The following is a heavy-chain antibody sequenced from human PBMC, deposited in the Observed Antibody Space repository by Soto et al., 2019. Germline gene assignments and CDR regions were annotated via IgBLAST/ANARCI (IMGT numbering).Heavy chain of an antibody. J-gene: IGHJ5*02. CDR2: LSGSGGST. V-gene: IGHV3-23*01. CDR3: ARALTVTSWCWFDP. Sequence: EVQLLESGGGLVQPGRSLRLSCAASGFTFSSYAMSWVRQAPGKGLEWVSTLSGSGGSTYYSDSGKGRFTISRDNSRNPLYLQMDSLQADDTAVYYCARALTVTSWCWFDPWGQGTLVTVSS. CDR1: GFTFSSYA. D-gene: IGHD4-17*01.